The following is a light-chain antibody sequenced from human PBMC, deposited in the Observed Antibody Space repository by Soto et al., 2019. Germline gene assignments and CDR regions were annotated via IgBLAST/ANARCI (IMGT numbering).Light chain of an antibody. CDR3: QQYNNLPRT. Sequence: IVLTQSPGTLSLSPGERATLSCRASQRLSASDIAWYQHRPGQAPRLLIYGASTRATDIPARFSGSGSGTEFTLTISSLQSDDYAVYYCQQYNNLPRTFGGGTKVDIK. CDR1: QRLSASD. V-gene: IGKV3-15*01. CDR2: GAS. J-gene: IGKJ4*01.